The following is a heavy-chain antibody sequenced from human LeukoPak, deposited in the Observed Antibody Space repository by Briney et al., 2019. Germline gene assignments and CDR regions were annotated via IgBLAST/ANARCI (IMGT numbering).Heavy chain of an antibody. J-gene: IGHJ4*02. CDR2: FSFNGEST. D-gene: IGHD2-15*01. Sequence: GGSLRLSCAASGFTFSSYAMTWVRQAPGKGLEWVSSFSFNGESTYYADSAKGRFTISRDNSKNTLYLQMNSLRAEDTAVYYCAYWAGTVAAFNGPFDYWGRGTRVTVSS. CDR1: GFTFSSYA. V-gene: IGHV3-23*01. CDR3: AYWAGTVAAFNGPFDY.